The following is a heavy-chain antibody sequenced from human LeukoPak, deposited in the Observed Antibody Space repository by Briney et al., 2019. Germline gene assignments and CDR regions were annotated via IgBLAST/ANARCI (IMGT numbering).Heavy chain of an antibody. CDR2: IYYSGST. D-gene: IGHD3-16*02. CDR1: GGSISSYY. CDR3: ARAPRDYDYVWGGYRSPHGAFDI. Sequence: SETLSLTCTVSGGSISSYYWSWIRQPPGKGLEWIGYIYYSGSTNYNPPLKSRVTISVDTSKNQFSLKLSSVTAADTAVYYCARAPRDYDYVWGGYRSPHGAFDIWGQGTMVTVSS. J-gene: IGHJ3*02. V-gene: IGHV4-59*01.